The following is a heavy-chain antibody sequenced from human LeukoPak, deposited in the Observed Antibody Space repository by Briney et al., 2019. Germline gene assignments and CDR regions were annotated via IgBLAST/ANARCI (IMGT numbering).Heavy chain of an antibody. CDR2: INHSGST. CDR1: GGSFSGYY. V-gene: IGHV4-34*01. D-gene: IGHD6-19*01. Sequence: PSETLSLTCAVYGGSFSGYYWSWIRQPPGKGLKWIGEINHSGSTNYNPSLKSRVTISVDTSKNQFSLKLSSVTAADTAVYYCARDAGYSSGWWRSGDYFDYWGQGTLVTVSS. CDR3: ARDAGYSSGWWRSGDYFDY. J-gene: IGHJ4*02.